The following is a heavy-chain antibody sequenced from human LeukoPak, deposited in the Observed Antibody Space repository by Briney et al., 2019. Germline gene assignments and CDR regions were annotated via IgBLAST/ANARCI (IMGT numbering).Heavy chain of an antibody. D-gene: IGHD6-13*01. CDR2: ISSSSSYI. CDR3: ARNELVSWYFTL. Sequence: PGGSLRLSCAASGFTFSSYSMNWVRQAPGKGLEWVSSISSSSSYIYYADSVKGRFTISRDNAKNSLYLQMNSLRAEDTAVYYCARNELVSWYFTLWGQGTLVTVSS. J-gene: IGHJ4*02. V-gene: IGHV3-21*01. CDR1: GFTFSSYS.